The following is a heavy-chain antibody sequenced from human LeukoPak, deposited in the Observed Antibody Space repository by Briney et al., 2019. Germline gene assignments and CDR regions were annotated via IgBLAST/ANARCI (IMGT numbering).Heavy chain of an antibody. J-gene: IGHJ5*02. CDR3: ARGLGQNGYSCWFDP. CDR2: IYYSGTT. V-gene: IGHV4-31*03. D-gene: IGHD5-24*01. CDR1: GGSISSGGNY. Sequence: SQTLSLTCTVSGGSISSGGNYWSWIRQHPGKGLEWIGYIYYSGTTYYNPSLKSRVAISVDTSKNQFSLKLSSVTAADTAVYYCARGLGQNGYSCWFDPWGQGTLVTVSS.